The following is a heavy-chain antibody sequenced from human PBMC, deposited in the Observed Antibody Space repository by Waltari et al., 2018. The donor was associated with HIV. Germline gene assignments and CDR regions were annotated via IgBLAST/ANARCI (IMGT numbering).Heavy chain of an antibody. CDR3: ASPSIRAGMDV. D-gene: IGHD2-2*02. J-gene: IGHJ6*02. Sequence: EVQLVESGGGLGQPGGSLSLSCAASGFSFCNFWMSWVRQAPGKGLEWLANIKQDGSEKYYVDSVKGRFTISRDNAKNSLYLQMNSLRAEDTAVYYCASPSIRAGMDVWGQGTTVTVSS. V-gene: IGHV3-7*01. CDR2: IKQDGSEK. CDR1: GFSFCNFW.